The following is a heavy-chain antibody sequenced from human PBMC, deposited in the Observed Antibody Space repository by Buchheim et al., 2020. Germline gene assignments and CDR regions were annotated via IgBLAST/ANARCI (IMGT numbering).Heavy chain of an antibody. CDR3: ARAPKSGYSSSPWDWFDP. CDR2: INHSGST. V-gene: IGHV4-34*01. J-gene: IGHJ5*02. Sequence: QVQLQQWGAGLLKPSETLSLTCAVYGGSFSGYYWSWIRQPPGKGLEWIGEINHSGSTNYNPSLKSRVTISVDTSKNQFSLKLSSVTAADTAVYYCARAPKSGYSSSPWDWFDPWGQGTL. CDR1: GGSFSGYY. D-gene: IGHD6-6*01.